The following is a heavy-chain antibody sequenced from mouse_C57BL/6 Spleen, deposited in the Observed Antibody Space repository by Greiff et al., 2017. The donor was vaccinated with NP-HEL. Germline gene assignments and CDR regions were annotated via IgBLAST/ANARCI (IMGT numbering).Heavy chain of an antibody. CDR1: GYAFTNYL. CDR2: IKPGSGGT. CDR3: ARGSVFDY. Sequence: VQLQQSGAELVRPGTSVKVSCKASGYAFTNYLIEWVKQRPGQGLEWIGVIKPGSGGTNYNEKFKGKATLTADKSSSTAYMQLSRLTSEDSAVYFCARGSVFDYWGQGTTRTVSA. J-gene: IGHJ2*01. V-gene: IGHV1-54*01.